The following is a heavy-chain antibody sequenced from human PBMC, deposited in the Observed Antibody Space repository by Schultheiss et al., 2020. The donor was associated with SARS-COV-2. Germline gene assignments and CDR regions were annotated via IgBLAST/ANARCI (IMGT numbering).Heavy chain of an antibody. CDR3: ARVQYCSGGSCYSNYYGMDV. CDR1: GFTFSSYA. D-gene: IGHD2-15*01. Sequence: GGSLRLSCAASGFTFSSYAMHWVRQAPGKGLEWVAVISYDGSNKYYADSVKGRLTISRDNSKNTLYLQMNSLRAEDTAVYYCARVQYCSGGSCYSNYYGMDVWGQGTTVTVSS. CDR2: ISYDGSNK. V-gene: IGHV3-30*04. J-gene: IGHJ6*02.